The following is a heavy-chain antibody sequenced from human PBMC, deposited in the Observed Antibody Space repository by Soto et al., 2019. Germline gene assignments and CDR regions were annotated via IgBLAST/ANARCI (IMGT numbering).Heavy chain of an antibody. V-gene: IGHV4-59*01. CDR3: AYGDSRGPFDS. D-gene: IGHD4-17*01. CDR1: GGSISSYY. Sequence: SETLSLTCTVSGGSISSYYWSCIRQPPGKGLEWIGYIYTSGSTNYNPSLKSRVTISVDTSKNQFSLKLSSVTAAATAVYYCAYGDSRGPFDSWGQGTMVTVSS. J-gene: IGHJ4*02. CDR2: IYTSGST.